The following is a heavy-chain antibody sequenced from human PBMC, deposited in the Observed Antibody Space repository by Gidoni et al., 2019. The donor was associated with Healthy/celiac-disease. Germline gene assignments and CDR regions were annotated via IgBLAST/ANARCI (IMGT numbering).Heavy chain of an antibody. CDR2: ISSSSSYI. Sequence: EVQLVESGGGLVKPGGSLRLSCAASGFTVSSYSMNWVRQAPGTGLEWVSSISSSSSYIYYADSVKGRFTISRDNAKNSLYLQMNSLRAEDTAVYYCARDSTVWRSGPKFDPWGQGTLVTVSS. D-gene: IGHD3-16*01. J-gene: IGHJ5*02. CDR3: ARDSTVWRSGPKFDP. CDR1: GFTVSSYS. V-gene: IGHV3-21*01.